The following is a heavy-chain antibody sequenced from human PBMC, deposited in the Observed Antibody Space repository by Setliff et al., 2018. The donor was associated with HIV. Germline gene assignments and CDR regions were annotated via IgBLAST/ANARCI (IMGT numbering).Heavy chain of an antibody. CDR2: ISSSSSYI. J-gene: IGHJ4*02. V-gene: IGHV3-21*01. CDR3: ARLSAVTTIDY. D-gene: IGHD6-19*01. CDR1: GFTFSDYY. Sequence: PGGSLRLSCAASGFTFSDYYMNWVPQAPGKGLEWVSSISSSSSYIYYADSVKGRFTISRDNAKNSLYLQMNSLRAEDTAVYYCARLSAVTTIDYWGQGTLVTVSS.